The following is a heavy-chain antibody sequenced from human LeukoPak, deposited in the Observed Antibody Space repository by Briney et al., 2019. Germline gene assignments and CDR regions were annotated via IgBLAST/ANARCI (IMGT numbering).Heavy chain of an antibody. CDR1: GFIFSTFR. Sequence: GGSLRLSCAASGFIFSTFRMNWVRQAPGKGLEWISYISSSSTTIYYADSVKGRFTISRDNAKNSLYLQMNSLRDGDTAVYYCAKASELGRGYFHYWGQGTLVTVSS. V-gene: IGHV3-48*02. J-gene: IGHJ4*02. CDR2: ISSSSTTI. CDR3: AKASELGRGYFHY. D-gene: IGHD7-27*01.